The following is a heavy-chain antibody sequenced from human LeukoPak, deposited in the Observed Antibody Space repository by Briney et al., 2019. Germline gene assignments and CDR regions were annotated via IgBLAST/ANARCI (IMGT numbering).Heavy chain of an antibody. V-gene: IGHV1-46*01. CDR3: ARIRDGYNDAYDI. CDR1: GYTFTNYY. Sequence: ASVKVSCKASGYTFTNYYIHWVRQAPGQGLEWMGLINPGGDNTGYAQNFQGKVTMTRDTSTSTVYMGLSSLRSEDTAVYYCARIRDGYNDAYDIWGQGTMVTVSS. D-gene: IGHD5-24*01. CDR2: INPGGDNT. J-gene: IGHJ3*02.